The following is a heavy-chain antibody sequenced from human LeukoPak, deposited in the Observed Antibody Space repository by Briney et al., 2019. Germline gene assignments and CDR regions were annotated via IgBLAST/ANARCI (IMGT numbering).Heavy chain of an antibody. CDR3: VRERFGAYVEN. V-gene: IGHV3-23*01. Sequence: GGSLRLSCAASGFTFSSCAMSWVRQAPGKGLEWVSTVYGGGNTAYADSVKGRFTISRDTSKNTPLLQMNSLRAEDTAVYFCVRERFGAYVENWGQGALVTVSS. J-gene: IGHJ4*02. CDR1: GFTFSSCA. D-gene: IGHD3-10*01. CDR2: VYGGGNT.